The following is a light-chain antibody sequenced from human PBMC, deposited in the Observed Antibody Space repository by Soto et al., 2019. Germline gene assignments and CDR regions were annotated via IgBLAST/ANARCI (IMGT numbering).Light chain of an antibody. V-gene: IGLV2-14*01. CDR2: DVS. Sequence: QSVLAQPASVSGSPGQSITISCTGTSSDVGGYNYVSWYQQHPGKAPKFMIYDVSNRPSGVSNRFSGSKSGNTASLTISGLQAEDEFDYYCGSYTTYNPRQLVFGTGTKVTVL. J-gene: IGLJ1*01. CDR1: SSDVGGYNY. CDR3: GSYTTYNPRQLV.